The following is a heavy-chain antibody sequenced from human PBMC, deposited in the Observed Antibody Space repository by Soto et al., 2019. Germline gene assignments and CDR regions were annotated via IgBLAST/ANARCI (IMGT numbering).Heavy chain of an antibody. J-gene: IGHJ6*02. D-gene: IGHD3-16*01. CDR3: ARDYERGHYYYYYAMDV. Sequence: EVQLVQSGAEVKKPGESLKISCKGSGYSFTSYWIGWVRQMPGKGLEWMGIIYPGDSDTRYSPSFQGQVTISADKSISTAYLQWSSLKASDTAMYYGARDYERGHYYYYYAMDVWGQGTTVTVSS. CDR1: GYSFTSYW. V-gene: IGHV5-51*01. CDR2: IYPGDSDT.